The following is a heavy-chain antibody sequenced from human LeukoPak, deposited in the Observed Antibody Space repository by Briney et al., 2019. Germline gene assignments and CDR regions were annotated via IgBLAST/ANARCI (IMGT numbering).Heavy chain of an antibody. CDR2: IYYSGST. Sequence: SETLSLTCTVSGGSIGSYYWSWIRQPPGKGLEWIGYIYYSGSTNYNPSLKSRVTISVDTSKNQFSLKLSSVTAADTAVYYCAREPGRPNSPLYGMDVWGQGTTVTVSS. CDR1: GGSIGSYY. CDR3: AREPGRPNSPLYGMDV. D-gene: IGHD1-1*01. V-gene: IGHV4-59*12. J-gene: IGHJ6*02.